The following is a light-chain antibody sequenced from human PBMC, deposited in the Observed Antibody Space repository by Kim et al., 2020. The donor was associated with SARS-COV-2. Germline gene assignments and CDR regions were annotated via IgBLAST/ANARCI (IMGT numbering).Light chain of an antibody. CDR2: QDS. CDR1: KLGDTY. V-gene: IGLV3-1*01. Sequence: SYELTQPPSVSVSPGQTASITCSGDKLGDTYACWYQQKPGQSPVLVIYQDSKRPSGIPERFSGSNSGNTATLTISGTQAMDEADYYCQAWDSSTVGFGGG. J-gene: IGLJ2*01. CDR3: QAWDSSTVG.